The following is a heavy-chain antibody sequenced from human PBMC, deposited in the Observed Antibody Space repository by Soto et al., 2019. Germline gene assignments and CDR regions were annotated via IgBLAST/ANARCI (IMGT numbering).Heavy chain of an antibody. CDR1: GFTFSTYH. D-gene: IGHD4-17*01. Sequence: EVQLVESGGGLVQPGGSLILSCAASGFTFSTYHMNWVRQAPVKGLEWVSYIHSGGSRIYYADSVKGRFTISRDNAKNSLYLQMNSLRAEDTAVYYCARDGSTVTTNYHYAMDVWGQGTTVTVSS. V-gene: IGHV3-48*03. CDR2: IHSGGSRI. J-gene: IGHJ6*02. CDR3: ARDGSTVTTNYHYAMDV.